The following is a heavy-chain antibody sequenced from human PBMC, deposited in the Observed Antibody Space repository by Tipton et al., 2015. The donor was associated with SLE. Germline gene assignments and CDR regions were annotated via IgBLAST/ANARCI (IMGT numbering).Heavy chain of an antibody. Sequence: TLSLTCTVSGGSISSYYWSWIRQPAGRGLEWIGRIYTSGSTNYNPSLNSRVTMSVDTSKNQFSLNLTSVTAADTAVYYCAREAIYDSTGYYYRDAFNIWGQGTTVTVSS. J-gene: IGHJ3*02. D-gene: IGHD3-22*01. CDR2: IYTSGST. CDR3: AREAIYDSTGYYYRDAFNI. CDR1: GGSISSYY. V-gene: IGHV4-4*07.